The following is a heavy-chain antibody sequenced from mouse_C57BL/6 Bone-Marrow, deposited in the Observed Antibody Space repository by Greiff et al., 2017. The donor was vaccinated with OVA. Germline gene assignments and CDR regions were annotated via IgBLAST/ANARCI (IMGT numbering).Heavy chain of an antibody. D-gene: IGHD2-4*01. CDR3: ARGTIYYDYDGAWFAY. V-gene: IGHV1-26*01. CDR1: GYTFTDYY. J-gene: IGHJ3*01. Sequence: VQLQQSGPELVKPGASVKISCKASGYTFTDYYMNWVKQSHGKSLEWIGDINPNNGGTSYNQKFKGKATLTVDKSSSTAYMELRSLTSEDSAVYYCARGTIYYDYDGAWFAYWGQGTLVTVSA. CDR2: INPNNGGT.